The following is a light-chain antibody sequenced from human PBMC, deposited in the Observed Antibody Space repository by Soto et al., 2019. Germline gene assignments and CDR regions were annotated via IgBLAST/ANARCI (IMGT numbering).Light chain of an antibody. Sequence: QSVLTQPGSVCRSPGQSIIISCSGTSSDVCAYTFVSWYQVHPGRARKLMISEVTVRPSGVSHRVSCSKSGNSPTVTISGLPAADEAEYYCTSYPTTNTPYVFGRGTKVPV. CDR2: EVT. CDR3: TSYPTTNTPYV. V-gene: IGLV2-14*01. CDR1: SSDVCAYTF. J-gene: IGLJ1*01.